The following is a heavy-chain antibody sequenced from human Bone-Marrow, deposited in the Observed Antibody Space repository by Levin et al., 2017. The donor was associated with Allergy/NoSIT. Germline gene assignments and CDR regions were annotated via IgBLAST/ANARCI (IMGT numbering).Heavy chain of an antibody. V-gene: IGHV4-39*01. CDR1: GASISSNSYY. CDR3: ASRPQRIALVGWGYGMDV. Sequence: SETLSLTCTVSGASISSNSYYWVWVRQPPGRGLEWIGSVHYSGSTPYNPSLKSRVTISVDTSKNQFSLKLNSVTAADTAVYFCASRPQRIALVGWGYGMDVWGQGTSVSVSS. CDR2: VHYSGST. D-gene: IGHD3-10*01. J-gene: IGHJ6*02.